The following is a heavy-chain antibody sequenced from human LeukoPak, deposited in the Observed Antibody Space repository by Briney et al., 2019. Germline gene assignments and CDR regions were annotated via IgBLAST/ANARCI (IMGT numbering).Heavy chain of an antibody. D-gene: IGHD1-26*01. CDR3: VKFRGDTDHYYYHMDV. V-gene: IGHV3-23*01. Sequence: GGSLRLACAASGFTFRIYAMTWVRQAPGKGLEWVSGISGSVGYIYSADSVKGRFTISRDNSKNTVYLQMNSLRVEDTAVYYCVKFRGDTDHYYYHMDVWGKGTTVTVSS. J-gene: IGHJ6*03. CDR1: GFTFRIYA. CDR2: ISGSVGYI.